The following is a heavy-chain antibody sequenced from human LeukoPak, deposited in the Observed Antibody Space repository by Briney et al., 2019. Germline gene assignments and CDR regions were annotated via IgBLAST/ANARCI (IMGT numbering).Heavy chain of an antibody. V-gene: IGHV1-8*01. CDR1: GYTFTRHD. CDR3: ARAIPFRYLLGGDYYERSSHGFDI. D-gene: IGHD2-21*02. J-gene: IGHJ3*02. CDR2: INPNSKNT. Sequence: GASVKVSCKASGYTFTRHDVNWVRQATGQGLEWMGWINPNSKNTGYAQKFQGRVTLTTDTSTSTAYMELSSLDSEDTAVYYCARAIPFRYLLGGDYYERSSHGFDIWGQGTMITVPS.